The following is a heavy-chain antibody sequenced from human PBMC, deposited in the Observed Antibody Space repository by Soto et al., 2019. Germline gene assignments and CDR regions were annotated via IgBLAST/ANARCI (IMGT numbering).Heavy chain of an antibody. CDR2: IIPILGIA. Sequence: GASVKVSCKASGGTFSSYTISWVRQAPGQGLEWMGRIIPILGIANYAQKFQGRVTITGDKSTSTAYMELGSLRSEDTAVYYCARGGGDEKGYYYYYGMDVWGQGTTVTVSS. J-gene: IGHJ6*02. V-gene: IGHV1-69*02. CDR1: GGTFSSYT. CDR3: ARGGGDEKGYYYYYGMDV. D-gene: IGHD4-17*01.